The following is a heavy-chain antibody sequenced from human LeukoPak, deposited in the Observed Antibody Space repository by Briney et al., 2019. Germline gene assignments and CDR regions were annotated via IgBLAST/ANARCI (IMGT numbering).Heavy chain of an antibody. Sequence: SETLSLTCAVSGGSISSGGYSWRWIRQPPGKGLEWIGYIYHSGSTYYNPSLKSRVTISVDRSKNQFSLKLSSVTAADTAVYYCARDYYDSSGYYVGDYWGQGTLVTVSS. V-gene: IGHV4-30-2*01. CDR2: IYHSGST. J-gene: IGHJ4*02. CDR1: GGSISSGGYS. D-gene: IGHD3-22*01. CDR3: ARDYYDSSGYYVGDY.